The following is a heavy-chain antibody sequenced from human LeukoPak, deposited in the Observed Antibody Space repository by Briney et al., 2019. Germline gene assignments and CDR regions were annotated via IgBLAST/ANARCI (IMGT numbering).Heavy chain of an antibody. J-gene: IGHJ4*02. V-gene: IGHV3-48*03. CDR2: ISSSGSTI. Sequence: PGGSLRVSCAASGFTFSSYEMNWVRQAPGKGLEWVSYISSSGSTIYYADSVKGRFTISRDNAKNSLYLQMNSLRAEDTAVYYCVRGGPVLLWFGERIYYWGQGTLVTVSS. CDR3: VRGGPVLLWFGERIYY. CDR1: GFTFSSYE. D-gene: IGHD3-10*01.